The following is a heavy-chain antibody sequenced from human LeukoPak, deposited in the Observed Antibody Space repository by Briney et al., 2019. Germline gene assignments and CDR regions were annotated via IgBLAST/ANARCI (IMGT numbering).Heavy chain of an antibody. CDR2: IYYSGST. Sequence: KPSETLSLTCTVSGGSISSYYWSWIRQPPGKGLEWIGYIYYSGSTNYNPSLKSRVTISVDTSKNQFSLKLSSVTAADTAVYYCARDKDHGDYFDYWGQGTLVTVSS. J-gene: IGHJ4*02. CDR3: ARDKDHGDYFDY. CDR1: GGSISSYY. D-gene: IGHD4-17*01. V-gene: IGHV4-59*01.